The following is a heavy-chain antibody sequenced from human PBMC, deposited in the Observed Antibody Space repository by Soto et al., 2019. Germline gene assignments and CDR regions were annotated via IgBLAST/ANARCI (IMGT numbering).Heavy chain of an antibody. D-gene: IGHD3-3*01. J-gene: IGHJ5*01. CDR2: IDWDGDE. Sequence: SGPTLVNPTQSLTLTCTFSGFSLCSFGMCVSWIRQPPGKALEWLALIDWDGDEYYSTSLETRLTISKDTSKNQVVLTMSNMEPVDTATYYCARSITRSGFFNWFDSWGQGTLVTVS. V-gene: IGHV2-70*01. CDR3: ARSITRSGFFNWFDS. CDR1: GFSLCSFGMC.